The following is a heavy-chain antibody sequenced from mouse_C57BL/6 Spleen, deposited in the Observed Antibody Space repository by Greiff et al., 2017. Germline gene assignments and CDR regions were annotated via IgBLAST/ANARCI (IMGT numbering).Heavy chain of an antibody. CDR1: GYTFTSYW. CDR2: IDPSDSET. J-gene: IGHJ2*01. Sequence: QVQLQQSGAELVRPGSSVKLSCKASGYTFTSYWMHWVKQRPIQGLEWIGNIDPSDSETHYNQKFKDKATLTVDKSSSTAYMQLSSLTSEDSAVYYCARSFYYGSLDYWGQGTTLTVSS. D-gene: IGHD1-1*01. V-gene: IGHV1-52*01. CDR3: ARSFYYGSLDY.